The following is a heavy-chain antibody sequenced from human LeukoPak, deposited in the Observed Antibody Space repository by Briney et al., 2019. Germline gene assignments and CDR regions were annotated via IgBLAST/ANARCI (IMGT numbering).Heavy chain of an antibody. CDR2: ISPDGSST. Sequence: GGSLRLSCVASGFAFSDYGMDWVRQAPGKGLEWVAVISPDGSSTYYADSVKGRFTISRDNAKNSLYLQMNSLRAEDTAVYYCARATFDYWGQGTLVTVSS. J-gene: IGHJ4*02. CDR1: GFAFSDYG. CDR3: ARATFDY. V-gene: IGHV3-30*03.